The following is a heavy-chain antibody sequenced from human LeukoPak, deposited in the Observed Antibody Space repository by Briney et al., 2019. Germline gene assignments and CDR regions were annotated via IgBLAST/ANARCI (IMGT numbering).Heavy chain of an antibody. V-gene: IGHV4-61*02. J-gene: IGHJ4*02. CDR2: IYTSGST. CDR1: GGSISSGDYY. D-gene: IGHD3-3*01. Sequence: PSETLSLTCSVSGGSISSGDYYWSWIRQPAGKGLEWIGRIYTSGSTVYSPSLKSRVTISVDTSKNQFSLKLNSVTAADTAVYYCARDRIAIFGVVTHGYFDYWGQGTLVTVSS. CDR3: ARDRIAIFGVVTHGYFDY.